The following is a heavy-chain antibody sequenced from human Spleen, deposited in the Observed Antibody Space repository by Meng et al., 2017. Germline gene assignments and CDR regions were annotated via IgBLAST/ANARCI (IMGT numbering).Heavy chain of an antibody. D-gene: IGHD3-22*01. CDR2: MYYSGST. J-gene: IGHJ6*02. V-gene: IGHV4-59*12. CDR3: ARDSGRSIIVSHYGMDV. Sequence: SETLSLTCTVSGGSISSYYWIRQPPGKGLEWIGYMYYSGSTNYNPSLKSRVTISVDTSKNQFSLKLRSVTAADTAVYYCARDSGRSIIVSHYGMDVWGQGTTVTVSS. CDR1: GGSISSYY.